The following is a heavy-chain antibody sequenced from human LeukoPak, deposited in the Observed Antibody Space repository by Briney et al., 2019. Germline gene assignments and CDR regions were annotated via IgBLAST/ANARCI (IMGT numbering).Heavy chain of an antibody. CDR2: ISYDGSNK. CDR3: AKDQGPGYSSGVGDAFDI. CDR1: GFTFSSYG. V-gene: IGHV3-30*18. J-gene: IGHJ3*02. D-gene: IGHD6-19*01. Sequence: PGGSLRLSCAASGFTFSSYGMHWVRQAPGKGLEWVAVISYDGSNKYYADSVKGRFTISRDNSKNTLYLQTNSLRAEDTAVYYCAKDQGPGYSSGVGDAFDIWGQGTMVTVSS.